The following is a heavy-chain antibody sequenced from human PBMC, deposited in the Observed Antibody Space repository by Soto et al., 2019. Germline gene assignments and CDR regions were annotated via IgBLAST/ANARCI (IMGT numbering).Heavy chain of an antibody. D-gene: IGHD3-3*01. CDR1: GGSFRSYA. V-gene: IGHV1-69*01. Sequence: QVQLVQSGAEVKKPGSSVRVSCKASGGSFRSYAISWVRQAPGQGLEWMGAIMAVFGPPTYAQRFQGRVTISADESTTTDNLDLSSLRSVDTGVYYSATSRGYYAAMEVWGQRTTVTVSS. J-gene: IGHJ6*02. CDR2: IMAVFGPP. CDR3: ATSRGYYAAMEV.